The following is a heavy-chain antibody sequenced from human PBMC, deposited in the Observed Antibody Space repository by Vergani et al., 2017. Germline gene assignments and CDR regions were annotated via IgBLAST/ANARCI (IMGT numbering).Heavy chain of an antibody. CDR1: GFTLSSHA. Sequence: VQLVESGGGLVQPGGSLRLSCAGSGFTLSSHAMHWVRQAPGKGLEWVAFIWYDGSKEYYADSVKGRFTISRDNSKHTLYLQMNNLRAADTAVYYCARSGYCAHCVCYMTYYYYMDVWGKGTAVTVSS. V-gene: IGHV3-33*01. CDR3: ARSGYCAHCVCYMTYYYYMDV. CDR2: IWYDGSKE. D-gene: IGHD2-8*01. J-gene: IGHJ6*03.